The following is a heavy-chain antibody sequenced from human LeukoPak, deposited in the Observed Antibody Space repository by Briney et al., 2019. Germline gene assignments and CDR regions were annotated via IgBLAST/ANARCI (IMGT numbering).Heavy chain of an antibody. CDR1: GFTVSSNY. D-gene: IGHD3-22*01. J-gene: IGHJ3*02. V-gene: IGHV3-53*01. CDR3: AIDSSGTSNDAFDI. Sequence: GGSLRLSCAASGFTVSSNYMSWVRQAPGKGLEWVSVIYSGGSTYYADSVKGRFTISRDNSKNTLYLQMNSLRAEDTAVYYCAIDSSGTSNDAFDIWGQGTMVTVSS. CDR2: IYSGGST.